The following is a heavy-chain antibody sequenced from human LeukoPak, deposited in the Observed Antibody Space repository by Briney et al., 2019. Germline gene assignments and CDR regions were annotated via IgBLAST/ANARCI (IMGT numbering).Heavy chain of an antibody. J-gene: IGHJ4*02. V-gene: IGHV3-23*01. CDR1: GFTFSSYA. CDR3: AKDFVTDILTGDFYPFDY. D-gene: IGHD7-27*01. CDR2: ISGSGGST. Sequence: PGGSLRLSCAASGFTFSSYAMSWVRQAPGKGLEWVSAISGSGGSTYYADSVKGRFTISRDNSKNTLYLQMNSLRAEDTAVYYCAKDFVTDILTGDFYPFDYWGQGTLVTVSS.